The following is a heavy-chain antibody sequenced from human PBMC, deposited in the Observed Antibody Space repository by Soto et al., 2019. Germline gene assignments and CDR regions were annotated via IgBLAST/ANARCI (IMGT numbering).Heavy chain of an antibody. CDR3: ASQGPYSGSYPFDY. J-gene: IGHJ4*02. D-gene: IGHD1-26*01. Sequence: QVQLVQSGAEVKKPGSSVKVSCKASGGTFSSYTISWVRQAPGQGLEWMGRIIPILGIANDAQKFQGRVTITADKSTSTAYMELSSLRSEDTAVYYCASQGPYSGSYPFDYWGQGTLVTVSS. CDR1: GGTFSSYT. CDR2: IIPILGIA. V-gene: IGHV1-69*02.